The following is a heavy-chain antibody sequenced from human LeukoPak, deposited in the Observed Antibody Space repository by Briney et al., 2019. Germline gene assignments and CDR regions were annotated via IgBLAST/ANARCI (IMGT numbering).Heavy chain of an antibody. V-gene: IGHV3-48*02. CDR1: GFPFSSYS. CDR3: ARELIAVAGTL. Sequence: GGSPRLSCAASGFPFSSYSMNWVRQAPGTGLEWLSYISSSSTIYYADSVKGRFTISRDNAKNSLYLQMNSLRDEDTAVYYCARELIAVAGTLWGQGTLVTVSS. J-gene: IGHJ4*02. D-gene: IGHD6-19*01. CDR2: ISSSSTI.